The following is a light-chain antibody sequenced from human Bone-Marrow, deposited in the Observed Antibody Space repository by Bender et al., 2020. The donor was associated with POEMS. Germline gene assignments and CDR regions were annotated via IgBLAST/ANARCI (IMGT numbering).Light chain of an antibody. V-gene: IGLV2-14*02. CDR1: SSDVGSYDL. Sequence: SALTQPASVSGSPRQSITISCTGDSSDVGSYDLVSWYQQHPDRAPKLIIYDVYRRPSGVSNRFSGSKSGNTASLTIFGLHQEDEADYYCSSFTTSDTVVFGSGTKVTVL. J-gene: IGLJ1*01. CDR3: SSFTTSDTVV. CDR2: DVY.